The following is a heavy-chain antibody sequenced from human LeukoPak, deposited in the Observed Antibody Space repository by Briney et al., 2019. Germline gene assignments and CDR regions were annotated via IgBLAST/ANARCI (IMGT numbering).Heavy chain of an antibody. Sequence: GGSLRLSCAASGFTFSSYAMHWVRQAPGKGLEWVAVISYDGSNKYYADSVKGRFTISRDNSKNTLYLQMNSLRAEDTAVYYCARDLYSSGWIGHIDYWGQGTLVTVSS. D-gene: IGHD6-19*01. CDR1: GFTFSSYA. J-gene: IGHJ4*02. V-gene: IGHV3-30*04. CDR2: ISYDGSNK. CDR3: ARDLYSSGWIGHIDY.